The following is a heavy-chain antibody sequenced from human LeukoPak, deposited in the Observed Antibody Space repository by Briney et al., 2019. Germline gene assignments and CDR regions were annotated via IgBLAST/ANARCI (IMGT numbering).Heavy chain of an antibody. CDR2: IYYSGST. Sequence: KPSETLSLTCTVSGGSISSYYWSWIRQPPGKGLEWMGYIYYSGSTNYNPSLKSRVTISVDTSKNQFSLKLSSVTAADTAVYYCARTSRFGEYLEYWGQGTLVTVSS. CDR3: ARTSRFGEYLEY. CDR1: GGSISSYY. J-gene: IGHJ4*02. V-gene: IGHV4-59*01. D-gene: IGHD3-10*01.